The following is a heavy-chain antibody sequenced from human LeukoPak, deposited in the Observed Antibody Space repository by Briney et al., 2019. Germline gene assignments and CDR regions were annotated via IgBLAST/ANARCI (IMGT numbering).Heavy chain of an antibody. Sequence: HAGGSLRLSCAASGFTFSSYAMSWVRQAPGKGLEWVSAISGSSGSTYYADSVKGRFTISRDKSKNTLYLQMNSLRAEDTAVYYCAREDCSGGSCYFHHWGQGTLVTVSS. V-gene: IGHV3-23*01. CDR2: ISGSSGST. CDR1: GFTFSSYA. J-gene: IGHJ1*01. CDR3: AREDCSGGSCYFHH. D-gene: IGHD2-15*01.